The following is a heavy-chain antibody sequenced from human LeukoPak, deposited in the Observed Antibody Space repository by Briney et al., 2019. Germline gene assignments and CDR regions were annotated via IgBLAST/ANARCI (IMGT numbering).Heavy chain of an antibody. D-gene: IGHD6-13*01. CDR1: GGSISSGSYY. CDR3: AREGAWAAAGRVDY. V-gene: IGHV4-61*02. CDR2: IYTSGST. Sequence: PSETLSLTCTVSGGSISSGSYYWSWIRQPAGKGLEWIGRIYTSGSTNYNPSLKSRVTISVDTSKNQFSLKLSSVTAADTAVYYCAREGAWAAAGRVDYWGQGTLVTVSS. J-gene: IGHJ4*02.